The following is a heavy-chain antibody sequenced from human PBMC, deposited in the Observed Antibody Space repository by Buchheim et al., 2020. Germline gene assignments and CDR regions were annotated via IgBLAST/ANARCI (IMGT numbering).Heavy chain of an antibody. Sequence: EVQLLESGGGLVQAGGSLRLSCEGSGFSLSSYAMSWVRQAPGKGLEWVSAISGSGGSTYYADSVKGRFTISSDNSKNTVYMQMNSLRAEDTAVYYCAKVIIGMAFDAFDIWGQGT. D-gene: IGHD1-20*01. CDR3: AKVIIGMAFDAFDI. CDR1: GFSLSSYA. CDR2: ISGSGGST. V-gene: IGHV3-23*01. J-gene: IGHJ3*02.